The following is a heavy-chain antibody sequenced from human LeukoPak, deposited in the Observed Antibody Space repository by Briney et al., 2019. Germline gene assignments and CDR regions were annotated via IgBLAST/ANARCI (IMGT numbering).Heavy chain of an antibody. CDR2: INPSGGST. V-gene: IGHV1-46*01. Sequence: ASVKVSCKASGYTFTIYYIHWVRQAPGQGLEWMGIINPSGGSTRYAQKFQGRVTMTRDTSTSTVYMELSSLRSEDTAVYYCASETSGNYFNDYWGQGTLVTVSS. D-gene: IGHD3-10*01. CDR3: ASETSGNYFNDY. J-gene: IGHJ4*02. CDR1: GYTFTIYY.